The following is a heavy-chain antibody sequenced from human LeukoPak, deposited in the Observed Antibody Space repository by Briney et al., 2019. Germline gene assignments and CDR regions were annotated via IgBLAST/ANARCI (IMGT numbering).Heavy chain of an antibody. CDR1: GGSISSSSYY. CDR3: ARHQWHYYYYMGV. V-gene: IGHV4-39*01. CDR2: IYYSGNT. J-gene: IGHJ6*03. D-gene: IGHD6-19*01. Sequence: PSETLSLTCTVSGGSISSSSYYWGWIRQPPGKGLEWIGSIYYSGNTYYNPSLKSRRVTISVDTPKNQFSLRLSSVTAADTAVYYCARHQWHYYYYMGVWGKGSTVTVYS.